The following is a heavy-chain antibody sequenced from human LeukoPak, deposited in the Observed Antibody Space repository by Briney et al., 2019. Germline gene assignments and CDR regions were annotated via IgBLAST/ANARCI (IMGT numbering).Heavy chain of an antibody. CDR2: MNPNSGNT. D-gene: IGHD6-13*01. V-gene: IGHV1-8*01. Sequence: ASVKVSCKASGNTFTTYDIKWVRQATGQGLEWMGWMNPNSGNTGSAQKFQGRVTMTRNTSISTAYMELSSLRSEDTAVYYCARIAAPGNRRLNYWGQGTLVTVSS. J-gene: IGHJ4*02. CDR3: ARIAAPGNRRLNY. CDR1: GNTFTTYD.